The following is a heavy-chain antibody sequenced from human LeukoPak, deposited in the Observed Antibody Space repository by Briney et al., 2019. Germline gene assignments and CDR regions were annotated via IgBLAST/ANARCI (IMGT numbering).Heavy chain of an antibody. CDR2: IYHSGST. CDR3: ARDLWNCSSTSCYTDAFDI. Sequence: SQTLSLTCAVSGGSISSGGYSWSWIRQPPGKGLEWIGYIYHSGSTYYNPSLKSRVTISVDRSKNQFSLKLSSVTAADTAVYYCARDLWNCSSTSCYTDAFDIWGQGTMVTVSS. CDR1: GGSISSGGYS. J-gene: IGHJ3*02. V-gene: IGHV4-30-2*01. D-gene: IGHD2-2*02.